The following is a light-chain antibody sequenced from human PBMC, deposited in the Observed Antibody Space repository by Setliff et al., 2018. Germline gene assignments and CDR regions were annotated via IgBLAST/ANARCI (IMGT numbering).Light chain of an antibody. CDR1: SSDVGGYNY. V-gene: IGLV2-14*01. Sequence: QSVLTQPASVSGSPGQSITISCTGTSSDVGGYNYVSWYQQHPGKAPKLMIYDVSNRPSGVSNRFSGSKSGNTASLTISGLQAEDEADYYCSSYAGSNHFVFGTGTRSPS. CDR2: DVS. J-gene: IGLJ1*01. CDR3: SSYAGSNHFV.